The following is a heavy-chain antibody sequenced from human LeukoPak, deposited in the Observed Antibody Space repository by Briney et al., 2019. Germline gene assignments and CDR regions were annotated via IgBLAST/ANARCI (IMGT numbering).Heavy chain of an antibody. CDR3: ARGAAGTTPDYYYFGLDV. D-gene: IGHD1-7*01. J-gene: IGHJ6*02. CDR2: IYPGDSDT. CDR1: GYRFTDNW. V-gene: IGHV5-51*01. Sequence: GESLKISCKGSGYRFTDNWIGWVRQMPGKGLEWMGIIYPGDSDTRYSPSFQGQVTISADKSINTSHLQWSSLKASDTAIYYCARGAAGTTPDYYYFGLDVWGQGTTVKVSS.